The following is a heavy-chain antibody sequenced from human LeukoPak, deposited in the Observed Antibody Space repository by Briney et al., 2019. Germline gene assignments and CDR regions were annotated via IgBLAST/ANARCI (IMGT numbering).Heavy chain of an antibody. CDR3: ARGWASSWYYFDF. Sequence: SETLSLTCAVSGGSMRNYYWSWIRQPPGKGLEGIGYTYDSGSYSYNPSLRSRVSISIDTSKNQFSLNLSSVTAADTAVYYCARGWASSWYYFDFWGQGTLVTVSS. CDR1: GGSMRNYY. J-gene: IGHJ4*02. CDR2: TYDSGSY. V-gene: IGHV4-59*01. D-gene: IGHD2-2*01.